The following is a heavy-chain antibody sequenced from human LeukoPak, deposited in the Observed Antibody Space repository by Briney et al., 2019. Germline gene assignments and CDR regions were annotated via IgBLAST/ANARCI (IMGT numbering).Heavy chain of an antibody. J-gene: IGHJ5*02. V-gene: IGHV3-7*01. CDR1: GFSFSSYW. CDR2: IKQDGSEQ. Sequence: GGSLRLSCAASGFSFSSYWMSWVRQAPGKGLEWVANIKQDGSEQYYVDSVRGRFTISRDNAKNSLYLQMNSLRAEDTAVYYCARERWELPDWFDPWGQGTLVTVSS. D-gene: IGHD1-26*01. CDR3: ARERWELPDWFDP.